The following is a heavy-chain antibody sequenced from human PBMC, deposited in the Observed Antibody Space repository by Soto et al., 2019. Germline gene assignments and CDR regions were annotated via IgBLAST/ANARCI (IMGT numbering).Heavy chain of an antibody. CDR1: GFTFNNYA. CDR2: VTGSGGTT. J-gene: IGHJ6*02. V-gene: IGHV3-23*01. D-gene: IGHD3-9*01. Sequence: EVQLLESGGGLVQPGGSLRLSCAASGFTFNNYAMTWVRQAPGKGLEWVSTVTGSGGTTYYADSVKGRFSVSRDNSKNTLYLHMNSLRADDTGVYYCAKDLLISSNDWYGGVDVWGQGTTVTVTS. CDR3: AKDLLISSNDWYGGVDV.